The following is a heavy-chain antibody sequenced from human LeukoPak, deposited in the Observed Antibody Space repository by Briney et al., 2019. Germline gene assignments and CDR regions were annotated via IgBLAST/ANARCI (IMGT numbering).Heavy chain of an antibody. CDR1: GFTFSSYT. J-gene: IGHJ4*02. V-gene: IGHV3-21*01. Sequence: GGSLRLSCAASGFTFSSYTMNWVRQAPGKGLEWVSSISTSSSYIYYADSVKGRFTISRDNAKNSLYLQMNSLRAEDTAVCSCARSFRGHYDSNGYDYWGQGTLVTVSS. D-gene: IGHD3-22*01. CDR2: ISTSSSYI. CDR3: ARSFRGHYDSNGYDY.